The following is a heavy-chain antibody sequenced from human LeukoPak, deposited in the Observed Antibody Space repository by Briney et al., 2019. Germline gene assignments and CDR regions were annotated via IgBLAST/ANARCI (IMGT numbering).Heavy chain of an antibody. Sequence: GGSLRLSCAASGFTFSSYAMSWVRQAPGKGLEWVSAISGSGGSTYYADSVKGRFTISRDNSKNTLYLQMNSLRAEDTAVYYCATQWLVRPYFDYWRQGTMVTVSS. D-gene: IGHD6-19*01. CDR2: ISGSGGST. V-gene: IGHV3-23*01. CDR3: ATQWLVRPYFDY. CDR1: GFTFSSYA. J-gene: IGHJ4*02.